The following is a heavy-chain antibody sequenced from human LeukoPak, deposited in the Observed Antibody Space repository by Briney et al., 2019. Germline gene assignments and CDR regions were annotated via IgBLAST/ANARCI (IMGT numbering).Heavy chain of an antibody. CDR3: AKVRRGFCSGGSCLTAFDF. Sequence: PGGSLRLSCAASRFTFSNYAMSWVRQAPGKGLEWVSGISGSAASTYYADSVKGRFPTSRDNSNNTLYLQMNSLRAEDTAVYYCAKVRRGFCSGGSCLTAFDFWGQGTLVTVSS. CDR1: RFTFSNYA. D-gene: IGHD2-15*01. J-gene: IGHJ4*02. CDR2: ISGSAAST. V-gene: IGHV3-23*01.